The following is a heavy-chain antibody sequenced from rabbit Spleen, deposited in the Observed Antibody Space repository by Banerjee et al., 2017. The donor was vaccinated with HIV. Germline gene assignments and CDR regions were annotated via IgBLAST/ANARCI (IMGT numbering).Heavy chain of an antibody. D-gene: IGHD8-1*01. CDR3: ARDGAGGSYFAL. V-gene: IGHV1S7*01. J-gene: IGHJ4*01. Sequence: QLTETGGGLVQPGGSLKLSCKASGFTLSTYYMNWVRQAPGKGLEWIGYIDPVFGITYYASWVNGRFSISRENAQNTVFLQMTSLTAADTATYFCARDGAGGSYFALWGQGTLVTVS. CDR2: IDPVFGIT. CDR1: GFTLSTYY.